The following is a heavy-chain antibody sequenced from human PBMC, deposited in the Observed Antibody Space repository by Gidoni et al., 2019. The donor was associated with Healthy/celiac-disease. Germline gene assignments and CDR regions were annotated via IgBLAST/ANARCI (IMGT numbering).Heavy chain of an antibody. CDR2: IRAHNGNT. CDR1: GYTFPSHG. D-gene: IGHD5-12*01. Sequence: QVQLVQSGAEVTKPGPSVKVSCTASGYTFPSHGINWVRQVPGKGVEWMGRIRAHNGNTNYAQKLQGRVTMTTDTSTSTAYMERRSLRSDDTAVYYCAREGLGDGYKFWDYYYYMDVWGKGTTVTVSS. V-gene: IGHV1-18*01. J-gene: IGHJ6*03. CDR3: AREGLGDGYKFWDYYYYMDV.